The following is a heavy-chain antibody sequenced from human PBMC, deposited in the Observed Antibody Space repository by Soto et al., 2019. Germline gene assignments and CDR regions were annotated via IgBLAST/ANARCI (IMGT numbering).Heavy chain of an antibody. CDR2: VHHSWGS. D-gene: IGHD3-10*01. Sequence: QVQLQESGPGLVKPSETMSLSCTVSGGSISSYYWSWFRQSPGKRMEWIGYVHHSWGSSYNPSLPSRVAQLLETSKGQIPPEVNSVTATDTGVEYLWRQGFGPLHGLVDVWGQGTTVTVSS. V-gene: IGHV4-59*08. J-gene: IGHJ6*02. CDR3: WRQGFGPLHGLVDV. CDR1: GGSISSYY.